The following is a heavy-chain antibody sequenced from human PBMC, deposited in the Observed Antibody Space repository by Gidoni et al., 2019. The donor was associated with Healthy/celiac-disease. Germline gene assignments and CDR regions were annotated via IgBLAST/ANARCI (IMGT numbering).Heavy chain of an antibody. CDR1: GFTFSNAW. Sequence: EVQLVESGGGLVKPGGSLRLSCAASGFTFSNAWMSWVRQAPGKGLEWVGRIKSKTDGGTTDYAAPVKGRFTISRDDSKNTLYLQMNSLKTEDTAVYYCTTEYVYSYGLFDYWGQGTLVTVSS. CDR3: TTEYVYSYGLFDY. J-gene: IGHJ4*02. CDR2: IKSKTDGGTT. V-gene: IGHV3-15*01. D-gene: IGHD5-18*01.